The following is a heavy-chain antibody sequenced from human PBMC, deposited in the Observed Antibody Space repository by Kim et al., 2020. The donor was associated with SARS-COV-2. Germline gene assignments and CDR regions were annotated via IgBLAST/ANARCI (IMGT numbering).Heavy chain of an antibody. CDR2: ISYDGSNK. CDR1: GFTFSSYG. D-gene: IGHD3-3*01. V-gene: IGHV3-30*18. Sequence: GGSLRLSCAASGFTFSSYGMHWVRQAPGKGLEWVAVISYDGSNKYYADSVKGRFTISRDNSKNTLYLQMNSLRAEDTAVYYCAKVWRITIFGVVISDYGMDVWGQGTTVTVSS. J-gene: IGHJ6*02. CDR3: AKVWRITIFGVVISDYGMDV.